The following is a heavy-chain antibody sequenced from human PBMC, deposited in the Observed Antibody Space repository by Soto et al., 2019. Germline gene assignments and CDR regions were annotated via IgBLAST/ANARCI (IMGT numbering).Heavy chain of an antibody. CDR1: GFSFSTSW. CDR3: SRSRVN. CDR2: IKQDGSEK. Sequence: WGARVIGCTSDGFSFSTSWMGWVRQAPGKGLEWVDGIKQDGSEKYYVDSVKGRFTISRDNSKNSVYLQLDSLRAEDTAVYYCSRSRVNWGQGIMVTVSS. D-gene: IGHD6-13*01. V-gene: IGHV3-7*01. J-gene: IGHJ4*02.